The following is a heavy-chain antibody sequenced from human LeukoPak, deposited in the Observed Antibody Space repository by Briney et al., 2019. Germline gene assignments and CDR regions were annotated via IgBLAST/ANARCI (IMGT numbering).Heavy chain of an antibody. CDR2: IYPSGNS. Sequence: SETLSLTCTVSGGSISGYYWNWIRQPPGKGLEWLGSIYPSGNSDYNPSLKSRVSMSVDTSKKKTSLRLSSVTAADTAVYYCTRRTWKAAGVYTIDGWGQ. CDR1: GGSISGYY. J-gene: IGHJ6*02. D-gene: IGHD6-25*01. V-gene: IGHV4-4*09. CDR3: TRRTWKAAGVYTIDG.